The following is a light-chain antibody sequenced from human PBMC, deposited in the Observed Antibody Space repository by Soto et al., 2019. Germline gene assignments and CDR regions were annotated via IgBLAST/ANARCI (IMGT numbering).Light chain of an antibody. CDR3: HQYNNWPPWT. CDR1: QSVTVNS. Sequence: EILLTQSPSTLSLSPGEGVTLSCRASQSVTVNSLAWYQQKPGQAPRLLIYAASTRAAAVPDRFTGSGSGTDFALTISRLEPEDFAVYYCHQYNNWPPWTFGQGTKVEIK. CDR2: AAS. J-gene: IGKJ1*01. V-gene: IGKV3-20*01.